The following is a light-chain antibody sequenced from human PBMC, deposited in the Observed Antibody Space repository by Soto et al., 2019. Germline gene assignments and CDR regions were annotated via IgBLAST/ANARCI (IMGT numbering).Light chain of an antibody. CDR2: LSSDGSH. CDR3: QTWDIGARVV. Sequence: QPVLTQSPSASASLGASVKLTCTLSSGHSSYAIAWHQQQPEKGPRYLMKLSSDGSHSQGDGIPDRFSGSSSGAERYLTISSLQSEDEADYYCQTWDIGARVVFGGGTKLTVL. CDR1: SGHSSYA. J-gene: IGLJ2*01. V-gene: IGLV4-69*01.